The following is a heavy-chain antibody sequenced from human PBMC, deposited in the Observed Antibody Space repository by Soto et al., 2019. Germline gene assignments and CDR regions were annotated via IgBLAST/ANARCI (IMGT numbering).Heavy chain of an antibody. D-gene: IGHD6-13*01. CDR1: GGSISSYY. Sequence: SETLSLTCTVSGGSISSYYWSWIRQPPGKGLEWIGYIYYSGSTNYNPSLKSRVTISVDTSKNQFSLKLSSVTAADTAVYYCARHGGEYSSSWYDRNYFDYWGQGTLVTVSS. V-gene: IGHV4-59*08. CDR3: ARHGGEYSSSWYDRNYFDY. J-gene: IGHJ4*02. CDR2: IYYSGST.